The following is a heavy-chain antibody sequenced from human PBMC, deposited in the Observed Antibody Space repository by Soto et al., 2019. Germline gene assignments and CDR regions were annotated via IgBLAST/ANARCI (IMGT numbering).Heavy chain of an antibody. Sequence: GGSLRLSCAASGFTFSGYSMNWARQAPGKGLEWVSSISSSSSYIYYADSVKGRFTISRDNAKNSLYLQMNSLRAEDTAVYYCARDVTRSITGTAMDVWGQGTTVTVSS. CDR3: ARDVTRSITGTAMDV. D-gene: IGHD1-20*01. CDR1: GFTFSGYS. V-gene: IGHV3-21*01. J-gene: IGHJ6*02. CDR2: ISSSSSYI.